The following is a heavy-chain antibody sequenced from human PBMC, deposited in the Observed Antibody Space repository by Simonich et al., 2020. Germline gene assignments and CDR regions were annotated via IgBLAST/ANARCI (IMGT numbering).Heavy chain of an antibody. CDR3: ARDYSNYDAFDI. CDR1: GFTFSSYW. V-gene: IGHV3-74*01. Sequence: EVQLVESGGGLVQPGGSLRLSCAASGFTFSSYWMHWVRQAPGKGLVWCLPIKSDASSTSYADSVKGRFTISRDNAKNTLYLQMNSLRAEDTAVYYCARDYSNYDAFDIWGQGTMVTVSS. J-gene: IGHJ3*02. D-gene: IGHD4-4*01. CDR2: IKSDASST.